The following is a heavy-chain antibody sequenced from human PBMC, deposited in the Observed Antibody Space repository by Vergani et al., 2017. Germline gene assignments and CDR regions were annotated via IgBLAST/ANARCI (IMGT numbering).Heavy chain of an antibody. CDR2: INHSGST. J-gene: IGHJ3*02. CDR3: ARLGELRYFDWSAPDAFDI. V-gene: IGHV4-34*01. CDR1: GGSFSGYY. D-gene: IGHD3-9*01. Sequence: QVQLPQWGAGLLKPSETLSLTCAVYGGSFSGYYWSWIRQPPGKGLEWIGEINHSGSTNYNPSLKSRVTISVDTSKNQFSLKLSSVTAADTAVYYCARLGELRYFDWSAPDAFDIWGQGTMVTVSS.